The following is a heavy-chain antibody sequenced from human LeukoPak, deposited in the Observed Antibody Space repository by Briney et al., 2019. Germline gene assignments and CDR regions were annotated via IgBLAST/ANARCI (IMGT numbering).Heavy chain of an antibody. J-gene: IGHJ5*02. Sequence: YXGXGRQXXXKGRGXIVSIYYSGSTYYNPSRKSRVTISVYTSKNQFSLKLSSVTAADTAVYYCARGRGYDYVWGSYYNWFDPWGQGTLVTISS. CDR1: Y. CDR2: IYYSGST. V-gene: IGHV4-39*01. CDR3: ARGRGYDYVWGSYYNWFDP. D-gene: IGHD3-16*01.